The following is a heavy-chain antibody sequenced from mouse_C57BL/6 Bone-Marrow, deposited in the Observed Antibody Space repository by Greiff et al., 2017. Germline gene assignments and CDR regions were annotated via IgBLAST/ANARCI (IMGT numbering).Heavy chain of an antibody. CDR1: GYTFTSYW. J-gene: IGHJ4*01. CDR3: AMYYYVMNY. V-gene: IGHV1-55*01. Sequence: QVQLQQPGAELVKPGASVTMSCKASGYTFTSYWITWVKQSPGHGLEWIGDIYPGSGSTNYNEKFKNKATLTVDTSSSTAYMQLSILTYEDAAVYCCAMYYYVMNYWGQGTSVTVSS. CDR2: IYPGSGST.